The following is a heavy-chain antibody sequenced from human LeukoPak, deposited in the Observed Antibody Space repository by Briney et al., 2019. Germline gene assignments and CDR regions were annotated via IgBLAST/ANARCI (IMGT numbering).Heavy chain of an antibody. Sequence: SETLSLTCTVSGGSISSYYWSWIRQPPGKGLEWIGYIYYSGSTNYNPSLKSRVTISVDTSKNQFSLKLSSVTAADTAVYYCARHKPPGERSFGYWGQGTLVTVSS. CDR3: ARHKPPGERSFGY. CDR2: IYYSGST. V-gene: IGHV4-59*08. CDR1: GGSISSYY. J-gene: IGHJ4*02. D-gene: IGHD1-1*01.